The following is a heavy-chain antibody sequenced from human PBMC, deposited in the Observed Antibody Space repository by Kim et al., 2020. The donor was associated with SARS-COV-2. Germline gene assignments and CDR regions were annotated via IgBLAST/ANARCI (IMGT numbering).Heavy chain of an antibody. CDR2: ISWDSGSI. Sequence: GGSLRLSCAASGFTFDDYGMHWVRQAPGKGLECVSGISWDSGSIGYADSVKGRFTISRDNAKNSLYLQMNSLRVEDTALYYCAKGAYFYDTSGPVIWGQGTLVTVSS. D-gene: IGHD3-22*01. V-gene: IGHV3-9*01. CDR3: AKGAYFYDTSGPVI. CDR1: GFTFDDYG. J-gene: IGHJ4*02.